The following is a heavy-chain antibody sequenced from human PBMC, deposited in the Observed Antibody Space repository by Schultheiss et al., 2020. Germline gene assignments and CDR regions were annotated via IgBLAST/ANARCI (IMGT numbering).Heavy chain of an antibody. J-gene: IGHJ6*02. Sequence: SETLSLTCAVSGGSISSGGYYWSWIRQHPGKGLEWIGYIYYSGSTNYNPSLKSRVTISVDTSKNQFSLQLNSVTPEDTAVYYCARLSRIAAAGRAVLYGMDVWGQGTTVTVSS. V-gene: IGHV4-31*11. CDR1: GGSISSGGYY. CDR3: ARLSRIAAAGRAVLYGMDV. D-gene: IGHD6-13*01. CDR2: IYYSGST.